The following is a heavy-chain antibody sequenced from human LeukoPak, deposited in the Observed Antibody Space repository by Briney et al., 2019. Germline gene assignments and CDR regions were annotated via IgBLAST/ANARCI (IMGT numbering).Heavy chain of an antibody. Sequence: PGGSLRLSCAASGFTFNTYTMNWVRQAPGKGLEWVSYISGSSGIIDYADSVRGRFTISRDNAKNSLYLQMNSLRAEDTALYYCAKVPRQGYCTNGVCYTGGFDYWGQGTLVTVSS. J-gene: IGHJ4*02. CDR2: ISGSSGII. V-gene: IGHV3-48*01. D-gene: IGHD2-8*01. CDR1: GFTFNTYT. CDR3: AKVPRQGYCTNGVCYTGGFDY.